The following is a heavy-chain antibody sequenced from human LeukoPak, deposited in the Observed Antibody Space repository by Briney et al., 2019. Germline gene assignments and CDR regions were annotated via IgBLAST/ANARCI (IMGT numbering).Heavy chain of an antibody. J-gene: IGHJ4*02. D-gene: IGHD3-16*01. V-gene: IGHV1-2*02. CDR2: INPNSGGT. CDR1: GYTFTGHY. CDR3: ARARSVTGNDY. Sequence: GASVKVSCKASGYTFTGHYMHWVRQAPGQGLEWMGWINPNSGGTNYAQKFQGRVTMTSDTSISTAYMELSRLRSDDTAVYYCARARSVTGNDYWGQGTLVTVSS.